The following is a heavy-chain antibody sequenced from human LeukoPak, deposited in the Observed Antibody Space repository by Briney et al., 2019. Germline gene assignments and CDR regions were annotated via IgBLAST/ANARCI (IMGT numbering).Heavy chain of an antibody. D-gene: IGHD4-17*01. CDR3: ARVVGDYYFDY. CDR2: ISASGGST. Sequence: GGSLRLSCAASGFTFSSSAMSWVRQVPGKGLEWVSGISASGGSTSYADSVRGRFTISRDNSKNTLYVQMNSLRDEDTAVYYCARVVGDYYFDYWGQGTLVTVSS. J-gene: IGHJ4*02. V-gene: IGHV3-23*01. CDR1: GFTFSSSA.